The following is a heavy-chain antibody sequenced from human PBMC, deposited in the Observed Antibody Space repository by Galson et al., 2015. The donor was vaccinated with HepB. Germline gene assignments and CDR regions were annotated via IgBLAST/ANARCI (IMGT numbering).Heavy chain of an antibody. J-gene: IGHJ5*02. CDR2: ITSSSDII. CDR1: GFTFRSYS. Sequence: SLRLSCAASGFTFRSYSMNWVRQAPGKGLEWVSFITSSSDIIYYADSVKGRFTISRDNAENSLYLQMNSLRAEDTAVYYCARERRISIFGVFLDWFDPWGQGTLVTVSS. CDR3: ARERRISIFGVFLDWFDP. D-gene: IGHD3-3*01. V-gene: IGHV3-48*01.